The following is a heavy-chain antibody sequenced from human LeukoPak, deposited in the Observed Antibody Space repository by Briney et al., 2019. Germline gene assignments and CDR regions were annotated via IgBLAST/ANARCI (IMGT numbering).Heavy chain of an antibody. D-gene: IGHD6-19*01. J-gene: IGHJ4*02. CDR2: INSNSGGT. Sequence: ASVKVSCKASGYTFTGYYIHWVRQAPGQGLEWMGWINSNSGGTNYAQKFQGRVTMTRDTSISTAYMELSRLRSDDTAVYYCARGDSIAVAGVEYYFDYWGQGTLVTVSS. CDR3: ARGDSIAVAGVEYYFDY. V-gene: IGHV1-2*02. CDR1: GYTFTGYY.